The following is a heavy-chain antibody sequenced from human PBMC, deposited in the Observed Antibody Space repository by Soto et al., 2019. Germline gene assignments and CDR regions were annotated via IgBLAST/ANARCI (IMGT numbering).Heavy chain of an antibody. J-gene: IGHJ4*02. CDR1: GFSFSPYY. V-gene: IGHV3-11*06. Sequence: PGGSLRLSCVASGFSFSPYYMSWIRQSPGKGLEWISYISGDSSDTNYADSVKGRFTISRDNARNSVYLQMNSLRVDDTAVYYCARGDRIADSWGPGTVVTSPQ. CDR3: ARGDRIADS. D-gene: IGHD2-15*01. CDR2: ISGDSSDT.